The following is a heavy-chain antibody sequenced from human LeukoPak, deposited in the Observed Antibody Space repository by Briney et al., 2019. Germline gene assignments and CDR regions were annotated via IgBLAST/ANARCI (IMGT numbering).Heavy chain of an antibody. D-gene: IGHD4-17*01. CDR3: ARNRAYGDYRDWFDP. J-gene: IGHJ5*02. Sequence: ASVKVSCKASGYTFSDYWIHWVRQAPGQGLEWMGCGNPKTGDTKYAQKFQGRVTMTRDTSITTAYPDLSRLTFDDTAVYYCARNRAYGDYRDWFDPWGQGTLVTVSS. V-gene: IGHV1-2*02. CDR1: GYTFSDYW. CDR2: GNPKTGDT.